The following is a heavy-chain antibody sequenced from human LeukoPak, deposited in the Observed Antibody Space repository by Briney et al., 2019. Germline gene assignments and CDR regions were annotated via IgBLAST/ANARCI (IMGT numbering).Heavy chain of an antibody. D-gene: IGHD6-19*01. CDR3: ARAYDMAQWLARLYFDY. Sequence: PGGSLRLSCAASGFTFSSYAMSWVRQAPGKGLEWVSAISGSGGSTYYADSVKGRFTISRDNAKNSLYLQMNSLRAEDTAVYYCARAYDMAQWLARLYFDYWGQGTLVTVSS. V-gene: IGHV3-23*01. J-gene: IGHJ4*02. CDR1: GFTFSSYA. CDR2: ISGSGGST.